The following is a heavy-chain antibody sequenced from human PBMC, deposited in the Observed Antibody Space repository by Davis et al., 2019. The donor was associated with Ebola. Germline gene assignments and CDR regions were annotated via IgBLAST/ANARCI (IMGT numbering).Heavy chain of an antibody. D-gene: IGHD3-10*01. Sequence: ASVKVSCKASGYSFTTYGISWVRQAPGQGLEWMGWISGYNGNTNYAQRFLGRVTMTIDSSTTTAYIDLESLRSDDTAVYYCARGGPSFSPNWFDPWGQGTLVTVSS. J-gene: IGHJ5*02. CDR2: ISGYNGNT. V-gene: IGHV1-18*01. CDR1: GYSFTTYG. CDR3: ARGGPSFSPNWFDP.